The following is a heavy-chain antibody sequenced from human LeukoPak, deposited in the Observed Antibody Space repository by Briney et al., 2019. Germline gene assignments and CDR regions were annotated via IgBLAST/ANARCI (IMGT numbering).Heavy chain of an antibody. V-gene: IGHV3-23*01. Sequence: GGSLRLSCSASGFTFTNYGMSWVRQAPREGLEWVAGLSGNGYGQFYADSVEGRFTIARDISNHIWYLQMNSLRAEDTAVYYCAKGCQCPSGLSSWFDPRGQGTLVAVSS. CDR3: AKGCQCPSGLSSWFDP. CDR2: LSGNGYGQ. CDR1: GFTFTNYG. J-gene: IGHJ5*02. D-gene: IGHD1-14*01.